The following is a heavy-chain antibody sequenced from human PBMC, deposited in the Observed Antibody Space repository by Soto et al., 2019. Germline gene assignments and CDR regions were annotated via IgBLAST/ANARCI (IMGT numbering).Heavy chain of an antibody. D-gene: IGHD6-13*01. CDR3: ARLSSSYAFDI. Sequence: GGSLRLSCAASGFTFSSYGMNWVRQAPGKGLEWVSSISSSSSYIYYADSVKGRFTISRDNAKNSLYLQMNSLRAEDTAVYYCARLSSSYAFDIWGQGTMVTVSS. CDR2: ISSSSSYI. CDR1: GFTFSSYG. J-gene: IGHJ3*02. V-gene: IGHV3-21*01.